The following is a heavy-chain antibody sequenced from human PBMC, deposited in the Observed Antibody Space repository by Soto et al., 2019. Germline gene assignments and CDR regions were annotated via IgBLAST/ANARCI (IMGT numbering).Heavy chain of an antibody. V-gene: IGHV3-23*01. CDR2: ISGSGGST. CDR3: AKEGAATNDYDFWSGYYYYYGMDV. D-gene: IGHD3-3*01. Sequence: GGSLRLSCAASGCTFSSYAMSWVRQAPGKGLEWVSAISGSGGSTYYADSVKGRFTISRDNSKNTLYLQMNSLRAEDTAVYYCAKEGAATNDYDFWSGYYYYYGMDVWGQGTTVTVSS. CDR1: GCTFSSYA. J-gene: IGHJ6*02.